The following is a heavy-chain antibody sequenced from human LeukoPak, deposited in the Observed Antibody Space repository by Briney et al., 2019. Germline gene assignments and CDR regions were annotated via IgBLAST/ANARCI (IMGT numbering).Heavy chain of an antibody. CDR2: IIPIFGTA. V-gene: IGHV1-69*05. CDR1: GGTFSSYA. J-gene: IGHJ5*02. D-gene: IGHD3-3*01. Sequence: GSSVKVSCKASGGTFSSYAISWVRQAPGQGLEWMGRIIPIFGTANYAQKFQGRVTITTDESTGTAYMELSSLRSEDTAVYYCARGSSYYDFWSGPTVDPWGQGTLVSVSS. CDR3: ARGSSYYDFWSGPTVDP.